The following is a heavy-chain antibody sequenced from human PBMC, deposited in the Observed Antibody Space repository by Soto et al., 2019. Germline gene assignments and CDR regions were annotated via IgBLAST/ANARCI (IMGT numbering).Heavy chain of an antibody. CDR2: IIPIFGTA. CDR1: GGTFSSYA. J-gene: IGHJ5*02. D-gene: IGHD2-2*01. CDR3: ARDRQVEGSSSKVRIGYCSSTSCSNWFDP. Sequence: VASVKVSCKASGGTFSSYAISWVRQAPGQGLEWMGGIIPIFGTANYAQKFQGRVTITADESTSTAYMELSSLRSEDTAVYYCARDRQVEGSSSKVRIGYCSSTSCSNWFDPWGQGTLVTVSS. V-gene: IGHV1-69*13.